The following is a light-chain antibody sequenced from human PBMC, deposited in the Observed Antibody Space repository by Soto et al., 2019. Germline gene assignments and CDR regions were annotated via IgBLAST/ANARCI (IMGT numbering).Light chain of an antibody. V-gene: IGKV3-11*01. CDR1: QSVSSF. J-gene: IGKJ4*01. CDR2: DAS. Sequence: EIVLTQSPATLSLSPGERAPLSCRASQSVSSFLAWYQQKPGQAPRLLIYDASNRATGTPARFSGSGSGTDFTLTISSLEPEDFAVYYCQQRSNGLTFGGGTKVEIK. CDR3: QQRSNGLT.